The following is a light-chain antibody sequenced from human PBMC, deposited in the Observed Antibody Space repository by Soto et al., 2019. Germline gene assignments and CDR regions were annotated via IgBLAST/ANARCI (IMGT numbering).Light chain of an antibody. CDR2: EVS. V-gene: IGLV2-14*01. Sequence: QSVLTQPASVSGPPGQSITISCTGTSSDVGAYNYVSWYQQQSGKAPKLMIHEVSNRPSGVSNRFSGSKSGNTASLTISGLQAEDEADYYCSSYTTSRAYVFGIGTKVTVL. CDR1: SSDVGAYNY. J-gene: IGLJ1*01. CDR3: SSYTTSRAYV.